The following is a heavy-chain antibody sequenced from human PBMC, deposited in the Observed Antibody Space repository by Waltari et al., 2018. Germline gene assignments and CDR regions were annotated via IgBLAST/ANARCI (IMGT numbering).Heavy chain of an antibody. CDR2: ISGRGGST. V-gene: IGHV3-23*01. Sequence: EVQLLESGGGLVQPGGSLRLSCAASGFTFSSYAMSWVRQAPGKGLEWVAAISGRGGSTYDADSVKGRFTISRDNSKNTLYLQMNSLRAEDTAVYYCAKDHVMLGGSSSWYGYNWFDPWGQGTLVTVSS. CDR3: AKDHVMLGGSSSWYGYNWFDP. CDR1: GFTFSSYA. D-gene: IGHD6-13*01. J-gene: IGHJ5*02.